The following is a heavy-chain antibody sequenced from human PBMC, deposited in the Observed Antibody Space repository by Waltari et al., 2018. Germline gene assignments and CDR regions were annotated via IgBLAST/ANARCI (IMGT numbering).Heavy chain of an antibody. CDR2: IYYSGST. D-gene: IGHD3-10*01. CDR1: GGSLSSSY. CDR3: ARGGLPRGSGSYRKTHNWFDP. Sequence: QVQLQESGPGLLKPSETLSLTCTVSGGSLSSSYWSWIRQPPGKGLEWIGYIYYSGSTNYNPSLKSRVTISVDTSKNQFSLKLSSVTAADTAVYYCARGGLPRGSGSYRKTHNWFDPWGQGTLVTVSS. V-gene: IGHV4-59*01. J-gene: IGHJ5*02.